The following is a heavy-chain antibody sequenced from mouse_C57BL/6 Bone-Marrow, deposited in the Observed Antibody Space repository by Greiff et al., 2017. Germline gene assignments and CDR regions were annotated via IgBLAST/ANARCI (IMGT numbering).Heavy chain of an antibody. J-gene: IGHJ2*01. Sequence: QVTLKVSGPGILQPSQTLSLTCSFSGFSLSTFGMGVGWISQPSGKGLEWLANIWWDDDKYSNQALKRWLTIPNATSKNQVFLKIANVDTADTATDYCSRPYYYGSSYSFDYWGQGTTLTVSS. D-gene: IGHD1-1*01. CDR1: GFSLSTFGMG. CDR3: SRPYYYGSSYSFDY. CDR2: IWWDDDK. V-gene: IGHV8-8*01.